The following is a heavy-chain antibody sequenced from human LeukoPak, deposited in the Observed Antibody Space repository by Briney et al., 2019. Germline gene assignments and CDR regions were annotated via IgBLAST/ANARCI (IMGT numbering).Heavy chain of an antibody. CDR2: IWYDGSNK. D-gene: IGHD3-3*01. V-gene: IGHV3-33*06. Sequence: GGSLRLSCAASGFTFSSYGMHRVRQAPGKGLEWVAVIWYDGSNKYYADSVKGRFTISRDNSKNTLYLQMNSLRAEDTAVYYCAKDRGYDFWSGYLDYWGQGTLVTVSS. CDR3: AKDRGYDFWSGYLDY. CDR1: GFTFSSYG. J-gene: IGHJ4*02.